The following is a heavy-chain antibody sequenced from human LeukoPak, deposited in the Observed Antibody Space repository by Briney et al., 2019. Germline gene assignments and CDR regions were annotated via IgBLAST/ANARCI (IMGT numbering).Heavy chain of an antibody. CDR3: AARAGGFRHFDY. J-gene: IGHJ4*02. D-gene: IGHD3-10*01. CDR1: GFTFSSYA. V-gene: IGHV3-23*01. CDR2: ISDSGGKT. Sequence: PGGSLRLSCEASGFTFSSYAISWVRQAPGKGLQWVSGISDSGGKTDYADSVKGRFTISRDNAKNTVYLQLNSLRAEDTAVYYCAARAGGFRHFDYWGQGTRVSVSS.